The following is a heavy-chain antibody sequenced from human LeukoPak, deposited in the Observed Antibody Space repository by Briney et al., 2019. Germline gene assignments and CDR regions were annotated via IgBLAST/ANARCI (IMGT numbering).Heavy chain of an antibody. CDR2: ISSSSSTI. D-gene: IGHD2-15*01. CDR3: ARARASGRSGFDY. J-gene: IGHJ4*02. CDR1: GFTFSNYG. V-gene: IGHV3-48*02. Sequence: GGSLRLSCAASGFTFSNYGMHWVRQAPGKGLEWVSYISSSSSTIYYADSVKGRFTISRDNAKNSLYLQMNSLRDEDTAVYYCARARASGRSGFDYWGQGTLVTVSS.